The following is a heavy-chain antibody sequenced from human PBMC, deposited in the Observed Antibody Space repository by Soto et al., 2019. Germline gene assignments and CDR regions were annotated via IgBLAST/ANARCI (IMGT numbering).Heavy chain of an antibody. D-gene: IGHD2-8*02. CDR2: IYHSGST. CDR3: ARLDVVSMGGEDYYYYGMDV. V-gene: IGHV4-4*02. J-gene: IGHJ6*02. CDR1: GGSISSSNW. Sequence: QVQLQEAGPGLVKPSGTLSLTCAVSGGSISSSNWWSWVRQPPGKGLEWIGEIYHSGSTNYNPSLKRRVHISVDQYKNRFSLKLGSVTAADTAVYYCARLDVVSMGGEDYYYYGMDVWGQGTTVTVSS.